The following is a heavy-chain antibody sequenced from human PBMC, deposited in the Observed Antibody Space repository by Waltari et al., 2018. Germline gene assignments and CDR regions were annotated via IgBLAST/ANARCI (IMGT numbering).Heavy chain of an antibody. CDR2: IYTSGST. CDR1: GGSISSHY. J-gene: IGHJ3*02. CDR3: ATNQGAFDI. V-gene: IGHV4-4*09. D-gene: IGHD2-8*01. Sequence: QVQLQESGPGLVKPSETLSLTCTVPGGSISSHYWSWIRQPPGKGLAWIGYIYTSGSTNYNPSLKSRLTISVDTSKNQFSLKLSSVTAADTAVYYCATNQGAFDIWGQGTMVTVSS.